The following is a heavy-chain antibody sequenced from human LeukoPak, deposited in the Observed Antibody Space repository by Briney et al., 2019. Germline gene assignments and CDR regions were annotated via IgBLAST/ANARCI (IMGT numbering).Heavy chain of an antibody. V-gene: IGHV1-46*01. J-gene: IGHJ3*02. CDR3: ARAGSYYLAGPDAFDI. CDR1: GYTFTGYY. D-gene: IGHD1-26*01. CDR2: INPSGGST. Sequence: ASVKVSCKASGYTFTGYYMHWVRQAPGQGLEWMGIINPSGGSTSYAQKFQGRVTMTRDMSTSTVYMELSSLRSEDTAVYYCARAGSYYLAGPDAFDIWGQGTMVTVSS.